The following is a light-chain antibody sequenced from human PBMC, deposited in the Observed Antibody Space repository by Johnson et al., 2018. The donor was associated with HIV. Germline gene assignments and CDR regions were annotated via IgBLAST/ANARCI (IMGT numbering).Light chain of an antibody. V-gene: IGLV1-51*01. J-gene: IGLJ1*01. CDR1: SSNIGNNY. Sequence: QSVLTQPPSVSAAPGQKVTISCSGSSSNIGNNYVSWYQQLPGTAPKLLIYDNNKRPSGIPDRFSGSKSGTSATLGITGLQTGDEADYYCGTWDSSLSAWFYVFGTRTKVTVL. CDR3: GTWDSSLSAWFYV. CDR2: DNN.